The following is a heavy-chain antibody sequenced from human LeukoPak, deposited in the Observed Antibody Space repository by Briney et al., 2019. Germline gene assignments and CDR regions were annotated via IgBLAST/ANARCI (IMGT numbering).Heavy chain of an antibody. CDR3: ARDGGIAVADY. Sequence: GGSLRLSCAASGFTFSSYAMSWVRQTPGKGLEWVSAISGSGGSTYYADSVKGRFTISRDNAKNSLYLQMNSLRAEDTAVYYCARDGGIAVADYWGQGTLVTVSS. J-gene: IGHJ4*02. CDR2: ISGSGGST. CDR1: GFTFSSYA. D-gene: IGHD6-19*01. V-gene: IGHV3-23*01.